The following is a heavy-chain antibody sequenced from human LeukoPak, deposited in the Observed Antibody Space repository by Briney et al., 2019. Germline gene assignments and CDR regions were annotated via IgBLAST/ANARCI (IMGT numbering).Heavy chain of an antibody. Sequence: GGSLRLSCTASGFTFSTYTMNWVRQAPGKGLDWVSSISSSSSYIYNADSVKGRFTISRDNAKNSLFLQMNSLRAEDTAAYYCARGADYNFDVWGRGTMVTVSS. D-gene: IGHD4/OR15-4a*01. CDR2: ISSSSSYI. J-gene: IGHJ3*01. CDR1: GFTFSTYT. CDR3: ARGADYNFDV. V-gene: IGHV3-21*01.